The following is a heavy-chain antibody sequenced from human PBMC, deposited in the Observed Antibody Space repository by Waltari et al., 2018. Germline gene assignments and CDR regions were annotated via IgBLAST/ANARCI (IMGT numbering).Heavy chain of an antibody. J-gene: IGHJ4*02. CDR2: IRTDGSST. CDR1: GYTFNRYW. Sequence: VQLVESGGGLVQPGGSLGLSCPSAGYTFNRYWMHWVRQAPGNGLVWVSRIRTDGSSTDYADSVKGRFTISRDNAKNTLYLQLNSLRAEDTAVYYCARGWQSIDYWGQGTLVTVSS. V-gene: IGHV3-74*01. CDR3: ARGWQSIDY.